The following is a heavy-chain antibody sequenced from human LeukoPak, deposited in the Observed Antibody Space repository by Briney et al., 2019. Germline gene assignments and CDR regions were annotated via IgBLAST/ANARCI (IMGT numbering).Heavy chain of an antibody. D-gene: IGHD5-24*01. V-gene: IGHV3-23*01. CDR1: GFTFDSYG. J-gene: IGHJ3*02. CDR2: ISGSGVYT. CDR3: AKAVDLATISVDI. Sequence: GGSLRLSCAASGFTFDSYGMNWVRQAPGKGLEWVSGISGSGVYTYYADSVKGRFTISRDNSKNTLYLVMNSLRVDDPAVYYCAKAVDLATISVDIWGQGTMVTVSS.